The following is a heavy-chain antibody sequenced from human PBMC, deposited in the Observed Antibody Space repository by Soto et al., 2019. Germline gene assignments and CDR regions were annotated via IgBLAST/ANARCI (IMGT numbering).Heavy chain of an antibody. D-gene: IGHD3-3*01. Sequence: ASVKVSCKASGYTFTSYDINWVRQATGQGLEWMGWMNPNSGNTGYAQKFQGRVTMTRNTSISTAYMELSSLRSEDTAVYYCARAPFFWSGSTQSEYYYYGMDVWGQGTTVTVSS. CDR2: MNPNSGNT. CDR1: GYTFTSYD. J-gene: IGHJ6*02. V-gene: IGHV1-8*01. CDR3: ARAPFFWSGSTQSEYYYYGMDV.